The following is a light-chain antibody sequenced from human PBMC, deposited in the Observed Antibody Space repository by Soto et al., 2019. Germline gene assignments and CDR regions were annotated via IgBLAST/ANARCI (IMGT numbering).Light chain of an antibody. CDR3: QQYNDWPPYT. Sequence: EIVMTQSPATLSVSPGERATLACRASQSVSSNLAWYQQQPGQAPRLLIYGASTRATGIPARFSGSGSGTEFTLTISSLQSEDFAVYYCQQYNDWPPYTFGQGTNLEIK. J-gene: IGKJ2*01. V-gene: IGKV3-15*01. CDR2: GAS. CDR1: QSVSSN.